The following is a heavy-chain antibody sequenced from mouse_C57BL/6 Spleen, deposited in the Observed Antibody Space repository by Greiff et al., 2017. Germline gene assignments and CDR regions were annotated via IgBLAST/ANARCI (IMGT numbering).Heavy chain of an antibody. Sequence: EVQLQQSGPGLVKPSQSLSLTCSVTGYSITSGYYWNWIRQFPGNKLEWMGYISYDGSNNYNPSLKNRISITRDTSENQFFLKLNSVTTEDTATDYCARVRDYDRGSYAMDYWGQGTSVTVSS. D-gene: IGHD2-4*01. CDR2: ISYDGSN. CDR3: ARVRDYDRGSYAMDY. J-gene: IGHJ4*01. CDR1: GYSITSGYY. V-gene: IGHV3-6*01.